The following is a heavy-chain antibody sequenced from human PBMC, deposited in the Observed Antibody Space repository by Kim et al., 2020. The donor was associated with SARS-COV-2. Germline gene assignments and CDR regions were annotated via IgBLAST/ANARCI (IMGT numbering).Heavy chain of an antibody. CDR1: GDSVSSNSAA. J-gene: IGHJ6*02. CDR3: ARDTSSSWYDGGYYYYGMDV. CDR2: TYYRSKWYN. V-gene: IGHV6-1*01. Sequence: SQTLSLTCAISGDSVSSNSAAWNWIRQSPSRGLEWLGRTYYRSKWYNDYAVSVKSRITINPDTSKNQFSLQLNSVTPEDTAVYYCARDTSSSWYDGGYYYYGMDVWGQGTTVTVSS. D-gene: IGHD6-13*01.